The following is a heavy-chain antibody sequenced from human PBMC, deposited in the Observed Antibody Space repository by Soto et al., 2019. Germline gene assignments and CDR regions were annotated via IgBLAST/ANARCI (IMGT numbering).Heavy chain of an antibody. CDR1: GFTFSSYG. CDR2: ISKSGTTT. CDR3: ARVGIAAAGTQVYYFDY. J-gene: IGHJ4*02. D-gene: IGHD6-13*01. Sequence: PGGSLRLSCVASGFTFSSYGMNWVRQGPGKGLEWLSSISKSGTTTYYADSVKGRFTISRDNAKNSLYLQMNSLRAEDTAVYYCARVGIAAAGTQVYYFDYWGQGTLVTVSS. V-gene: IGHV3-48*04.